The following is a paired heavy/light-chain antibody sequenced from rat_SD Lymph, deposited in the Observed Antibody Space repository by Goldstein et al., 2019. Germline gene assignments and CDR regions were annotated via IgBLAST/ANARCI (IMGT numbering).Light chain of an antibody. CDR2: LVS. J-gene: IGKJ4*01. CDR1: QSLVGTSGKTY. CDR3: LQGTHFPFT. V-gene: IGKV1S18*01. Sequence: DVVMTQTPVSLSVAIGQPASISCKSSQSLVGTSGKTYLNWLLQRPGQSPKRLIYLVSKLDSGIPDRFSGSGSETDFTLKISRVEADDLGVYYCLQGTHFPFTFGSGTKLEIK.
Heavy chain of an antibody. CDR1: GFTFSNYV. CDR2: ISTGGGNT. D-gene: IGHD3-5*01. J-gene: IGHJ2*01. V-gene: IGHV5-25*01. CDR3: AALGSKGDY. Sequence: EGQLVESGGGLVEPGRSLKLSCAASGFTFSNYVMDWVRQAPKKGLEWVASISTGGGNTYYPDSVKGRFTISRDNAKSTLYLQMNSLRSEDTATYYCAALGSKGDYWGQGVMVTVSS.